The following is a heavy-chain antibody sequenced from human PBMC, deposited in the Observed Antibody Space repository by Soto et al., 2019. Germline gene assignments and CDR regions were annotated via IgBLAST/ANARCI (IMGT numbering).Heavy chain of an antibody. V-gene: IGHV1-46*01. CDR2: INPRGGST. D-gene: IGHD3-16*02. J-gene: IGHJ4*02. CDR1: GYIFTTYY. CDR3: ASTPELSYVEIEY. Sequence: QVQVVQSGAEVKKPGASVKISCKASGYIFTTYYMHWVRQAPGQGLEWMGIINPRGGSTTYAQKFQGRVTMTRDTSTSTVYMELTSLRSEDTAVFYCASTPELSYVEIEYWGQGTLVTVSS.